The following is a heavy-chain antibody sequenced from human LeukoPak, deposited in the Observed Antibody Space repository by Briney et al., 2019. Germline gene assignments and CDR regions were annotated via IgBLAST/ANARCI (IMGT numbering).Heavy chain of an antibody. D-gene: IGHD2-2*01. CDR1: GFTFSSYG. Sequence: GGSLRLSCAASGFTFSSYGMHWVRQAPGKGLEWVAFIRYDGSNKYYADSVKGRFTISRDNSKNTPYLQMNSLRAEDTAVYYCAKDRCSSTSCYGGGFYYYYMDVWGKGTTVTVSS. CDR3: AKDRCSSTSCYGGGFYYYYMDV. J-gene: IGHJ6*03. CDR2: IRYDGSNK. V-gene: IGHV3-30*02.